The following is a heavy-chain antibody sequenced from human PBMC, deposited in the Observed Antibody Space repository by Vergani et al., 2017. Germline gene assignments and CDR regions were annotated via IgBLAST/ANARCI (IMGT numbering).Heavy chain of an antibody. CDR3: ARARKFRFGVVWENWFDP. J-gene: IGHJ5*02. V-gene: IGHV3-23*01. CDR1: GFTFNHYA. Sequence: EVQLLESGGDLVQPGGSLRLSCAASGFTFNHYAMNWVRQAPGKGLEWVSGISGSGGSTYYAGSVKGRFTISRDSSKNTLYLQMNSLSAGDTAVYYCARARKFRFGVVWENWFDPWGQGTLVTVSS. D-gene: IGHD3-3*01. CDR2: ISGSGGST.